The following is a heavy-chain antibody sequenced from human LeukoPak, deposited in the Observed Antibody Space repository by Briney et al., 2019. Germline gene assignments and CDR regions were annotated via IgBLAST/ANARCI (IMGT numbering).Heavy chain of an antibody. J-gene: IGHJ4*02. CDR1: GGSISSSGYL. Sequence: SETLSLTCTVLGGSISSSGYLWGWIRQPPGKGLELIGNIHYSGSTYYNPSLKSRVTIYVDTSKNQFSLKLSSVTAADTAVYYCLRSHGAYWGQGTLVTVSS. D-gene: IGHD3-10*01. CDR2: IHYSGST. V-gene: IGHV4-39*01. CDR3: LRSHGAY.